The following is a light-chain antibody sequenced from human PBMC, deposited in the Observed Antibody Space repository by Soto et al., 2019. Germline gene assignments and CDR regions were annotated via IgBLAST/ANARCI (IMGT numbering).Light chain of an antibody. J-gene: IGKJ4*01. V-gene: IGKV3-15*01. CDR1: QSVSSK. CDR2: GAS. Sequence: EIVLTQSPGTLSLSPGERATLSCRASQSVSSKLAWYQQKPGQAPRLLIYGASTRATGIPARFSGSGSGTEFTLTISSLQSEDFAVYYCQQYNNWPPLTFGGGTK. CDR3: QQYNNWPPLT.